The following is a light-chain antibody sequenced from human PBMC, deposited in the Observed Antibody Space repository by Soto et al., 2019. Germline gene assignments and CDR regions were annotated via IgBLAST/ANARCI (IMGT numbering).Light chain of an antibody. CDR3: QQYNSYPIT. CDR1: QSISSW. J-gene: IGKJ5*01. CDR2: DAS. V-gene: IGKV1-5*01. Sequence: DIKMTQSPSTLSASVGDRVTITCRASQSISSWLAWYQQKPGKAPKLLIYDASSLESGVPSRFSGSGSGTEFTLTISSLQPDDFATYYCQQYNSYPITFGQGRRLE.